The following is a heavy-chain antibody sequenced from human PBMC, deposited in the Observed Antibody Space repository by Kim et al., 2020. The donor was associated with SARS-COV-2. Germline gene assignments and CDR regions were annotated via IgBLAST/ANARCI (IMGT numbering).Heavy chain of an antibody. CDR3: AREDRGGYCSGGSCPGVWFDP. CDR1: GGTFSSYA. J-gene: IGHJ5*02. CDR2: IIPILGIA. V-gene: IGHV1-69*04. D-gene: IGHD2-15*01. Sequence: SVKVSCKASGGTFSSYAISWVRQAPGQGLEWMGRIIPILGIANYAQKFQGRVTITADKSTSTAYMELSSLRSEDTAGYYCAREDRGGYCSGGSCPGVWFDPWGQGTLVSLSS.